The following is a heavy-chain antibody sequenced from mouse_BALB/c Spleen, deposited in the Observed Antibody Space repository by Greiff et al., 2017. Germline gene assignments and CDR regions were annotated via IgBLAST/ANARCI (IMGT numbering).Heavy chain of an antibody. CDR2: IYPYNGGT. Sequence: VQLKESGPELVKPGASVKISCKASGYTFTDYNMHWVKQSHGKSLEWIGYIYPYNGGTGYNQKFKSKATLTVDNSSSTAYMELRSLTSEDSAVYYCARYGNYYYYAMDYWGQGTSVTVSS. CDR3: ARYGNYYYYAMDY. J-gene: IGHJ4*01. D-gene: IGHD2-1*01. V-gene: IGHV1S29*02. CDR1: GYTFTDYN.